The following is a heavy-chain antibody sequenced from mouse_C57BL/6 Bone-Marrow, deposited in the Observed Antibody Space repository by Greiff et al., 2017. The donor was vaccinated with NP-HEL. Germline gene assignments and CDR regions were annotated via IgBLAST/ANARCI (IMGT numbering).Heavy chain of an antibody. D-gene: IGHD3-2*02. V-gene: IGHV3-6*01. CDR1: GYSITSGYY. Sequence: EVQRVESGPGLVKPSQSLSLTCSVTGYSITSGYYWNWIRQFPGNKLEWMGYISYDGSNNYNPSLKNRISITRDTSKNQFFLKLNSVTTEDTATYYCARGRVTAQASYYFDYWGQGTTLTVSS. CDR3: ARGRVTAQASYYFDY. CDR2: ISYDGSN. J-gene: IGHJ2*01.